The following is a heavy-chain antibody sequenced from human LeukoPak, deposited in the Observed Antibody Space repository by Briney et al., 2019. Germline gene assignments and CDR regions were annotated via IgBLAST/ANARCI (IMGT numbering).Heavy chain of an antibody. CDR1: GASITNYY. Sequence: SETLSLTCTVSGASITNYYWNWIRQPAGKGLEWIGRIYTNGNTKYNPSLNSRVTLSVDTSKNKFALRLSSVTAADTAVYYCARGGVPGAGNWFDPWGQGTLVTVSS. J-gene: IGHJ5*02. D-gene: IGHD2-2*01. CDR2: IYTNGNT. V-gene: IGHV4-4*07. CDR3: ARGGVPGAGNWFDP.